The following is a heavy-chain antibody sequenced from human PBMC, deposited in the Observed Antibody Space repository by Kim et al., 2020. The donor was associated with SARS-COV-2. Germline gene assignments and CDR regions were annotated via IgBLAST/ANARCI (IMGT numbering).Heavy chain of an antibody. V-gene: IGHV3-9*01. Sequence: GGSLRLSCAASGFTFDDYAMHWVRQAPGKGLEWVSGISWNSGSIGYADSVKGRFTISRDNAKNSLYLQMNSLRAEDTALYYCAKDGGSYTFRLYYFDYWG. CDR1: GFTFDDYA. CDR2: ISWNSGSI. J-gene: IGHJ4*01. D-gene: IGHD1-26*01. CDR3: AKDGGSYTFRLYYFDY.